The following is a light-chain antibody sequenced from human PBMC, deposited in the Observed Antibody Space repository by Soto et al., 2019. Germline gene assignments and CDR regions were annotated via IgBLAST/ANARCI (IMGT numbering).Light chain of an antibody. V-gene: IGLV1-51*01. CDR3: GTWDSSLTAV. J-gene: IGLJ7*01. Sequence: QSVLTQPPSVSAAPGQKVTISCSGSSSNIGSNSVSWYQQLPGKAPKLLIYDSNKRPSEIPDRFSGSKSGSSATLGITGLQTGDEADYYCGTWDSSLTAVFGGGTQLTVL. CDR1: SSNIGSNS. CDR2: DSN.